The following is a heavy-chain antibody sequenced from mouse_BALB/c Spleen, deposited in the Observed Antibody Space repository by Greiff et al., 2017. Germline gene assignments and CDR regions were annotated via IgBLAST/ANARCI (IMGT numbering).Heavy chain of an antibody. V-gene: IGHV14-3*02. CDR1: GFTFTDSY. D-gene: IGHD1-1*01. CDR2: IVPANGNT. J-gene: IGHJ4*01. Sequence: EVQLQQSGAELVKPGASVKMSCTASGFTFTDSYMHWVKQRPGQGLEWIGRIVPANGNTKYDPKFQGKATVTADTSSNPAYLQLSSMTSEDAAVDNWASAYYYGTAMDYWGQGTSVTVSS. CDR3: ASAYYYGTAMDY.